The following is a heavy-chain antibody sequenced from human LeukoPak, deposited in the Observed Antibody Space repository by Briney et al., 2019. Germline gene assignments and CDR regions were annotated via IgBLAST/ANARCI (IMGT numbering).Heavy chain of an antibody. J-gene: IGHJ5*02. Sequence: PGGSLRLSCAASGFTFSNYGMHWVRQAPGKGLQWVAFIRSDGTDKFYADSVKGRFTISRDNSKNMVYLQMNSLRTEDTAVYYCAKDGLWGGQSYNWFDPWGQGILVTVSS. CDR1: GFTFSNYG. V-gene: IGHV3-30*02. CDR2: IRSDGTDK. D-gene: IGHD3/OR15-3a*01. CDR3: AKDGLWGGQSYNWFDP.